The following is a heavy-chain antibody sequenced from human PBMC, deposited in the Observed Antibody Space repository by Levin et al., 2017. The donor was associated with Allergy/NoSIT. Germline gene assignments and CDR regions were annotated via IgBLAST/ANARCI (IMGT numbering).Heavy chain of an antibody. CDR3: ARPMYASGNVDY. V-gene: IGHV3-7*01. CDR1: GFTFSSHW. J-gene: IGHJ4*02. CDR2: IKQEGNEK. D-gene: IGHD2-8*01. Sequence: SGGSLRLSCAASGFTFSSHWMSWVRQAPGKGLEWVANIKQEGNEKYYMDSVKGRFTISRDNAKNLLYLQMSSLRAEDTAVYYCARPMYASGNVDYWGQGTLVTVSS.